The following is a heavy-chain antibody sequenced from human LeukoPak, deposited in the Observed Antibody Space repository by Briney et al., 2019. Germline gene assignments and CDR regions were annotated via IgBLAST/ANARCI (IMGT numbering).Heavy chain of an antibody. CDR1: GYSFNSQG. CDR2: INPNSGDT. D-gene: IGHD2-21*02. V-gene: IGHV1-2*02. J-gene: IGHJ6*03. CDR3: ARDGVFRFEVGDVYYYYMDV. Sequence: ASVKVSCKASGYSFNSQGMNWVRQAPGQGLEWMGWINPNSGDTKYAQKFQGRVTMTRDTSNNTVYMDLTRLIFDDTAMYYCARDGVFRFEVGDVYYYYMDVWGKGTTVIISS.